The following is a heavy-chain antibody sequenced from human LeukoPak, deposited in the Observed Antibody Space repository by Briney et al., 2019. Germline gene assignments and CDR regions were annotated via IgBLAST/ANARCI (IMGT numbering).Heavy chain of an antibody. CDR2: IYYSGMT. CDR3: ARAIWFGEKRWFDP. D-gene: IGHD3-10*01. CDR1: GGSISSDY. Sequence: PSETLSLTCTVSGGSISSDYWSWIRQPPGKGLEWNGHIYYSGMTIYNPSLKSRVTVSVDTSKTQFSLKLSSVTVADTAVYYCARAIWFGEKRWFDPWGQGTQVTVSP. V-gene: IGHV4-59*01. J-gene: IGHJ5*02.